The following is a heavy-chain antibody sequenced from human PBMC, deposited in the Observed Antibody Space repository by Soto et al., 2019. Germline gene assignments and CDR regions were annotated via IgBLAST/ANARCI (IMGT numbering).Heavy chain of an antibody. D-gene: IGHD6-6*01. Sequence: EVQLVESGGGLVQPGGSLRLSCAASGFTFSRFEMNWVRQAPGKGLEWVSKMGSSGSTLWYADSVKGRFTISRDKSGNSLFLQMNSLRGEDTALYYCARATYSSSYSFDSWGQGTLVTVSS. CDR1: GFTFSRFE. CDR3: ARATYSSSYSFDS. CDR2: MGSSGSTL. J-gene: IGHJ4*02. V-gene: IGHV3-48*03.